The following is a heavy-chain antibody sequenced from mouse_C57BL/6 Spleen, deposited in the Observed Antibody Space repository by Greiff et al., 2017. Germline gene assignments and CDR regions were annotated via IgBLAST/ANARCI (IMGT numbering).Heavy chain of an antibody. Sequence: LVEPGASVKISCKASGYAFSSSWMNWVKQRPGKGLEWIGRIYPGDGDTNYNGKFKGKATLTADKSSSTAYMQLSSLTSEDSAVYFCARYDFDYWGQGTTLTVSS. CDR2: IYPGDGDT. J-gene: IGHJ2*01. CDR1: GYAFSSSW. CDR3: ARYDFDY. V-gene: IGHV1-82*01.